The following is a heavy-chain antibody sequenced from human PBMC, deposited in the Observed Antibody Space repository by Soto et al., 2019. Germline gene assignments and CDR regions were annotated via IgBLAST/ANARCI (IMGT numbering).Heavy chain of an antibody. J-gene: IGHJ5*02. Sequence: PSETLSLTCNVSVVSISRSSYYCGWIRQPPGKGLEWIGSMYYSGSTYYNPSLKSRVTISIDTPKNQLSLKLTSVTAADTAVYYCSRRDQEGFEPWGQGTLVIVSS. D-gene: IGHD2-2*01. CDR1: VVSISRSSYY. V-gene: IGHV4-39*01. CDR3: SRRDQEGFEP. CDR2: MYYSGST.